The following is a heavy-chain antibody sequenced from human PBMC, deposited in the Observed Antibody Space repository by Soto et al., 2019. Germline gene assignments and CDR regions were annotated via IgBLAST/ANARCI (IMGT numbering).Heavy chain of an antibody. V-gene: IGHV4-61*08. J-gene: IGHJ5*02. CDR1: GGSICSGDYY. D-gene: IGHD3-22*01. Sequence: SETLSLTCTVSGGSICSGDYYCSWIRQPPGKGLEWIGYIYYSGSTNYNPSLKSRVTISVDTSKNQFSLKLSSVTAADTAVYYCARALYYYDSSGYYFWFDPWGQGTLVTVSS. CDR2: IYYSGST. CDR3: ARALYYYDSSGYYFWFDP.